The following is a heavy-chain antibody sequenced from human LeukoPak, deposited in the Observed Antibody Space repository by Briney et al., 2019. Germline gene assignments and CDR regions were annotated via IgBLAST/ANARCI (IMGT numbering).Heavy chain of an antibody. D-gene: IGHD3-22*01. CDR2: VYYTGST. CDR3: TRDQYHFDRDYFNYYMDV. CDR1: GGSISSFH. V-gene: IGHV4-59*01. J-gene: IGHJ6*03. Sequence: SQTLSLTCTVSGGSISSFHWSWLRQPPGKGLEWIGYVYYTGSTNYNPSLKSRVTISVDTSQNQFSLKMNSVTAADTAVYYCTRDQYHFDRDYFNYYMDVWGKGTTVTVSS.